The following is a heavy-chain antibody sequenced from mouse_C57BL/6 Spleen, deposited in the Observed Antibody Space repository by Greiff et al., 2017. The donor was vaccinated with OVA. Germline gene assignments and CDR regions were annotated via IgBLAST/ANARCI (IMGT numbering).Heavy chain of an antibody. D-gene: IGHD1-1*01. V-gene: IGHV1-64*01. CDR3: ARSGGPITTVVYFDY. Sequence: QVQLQQPGAELVKPGASVKLSCKASGYTFTSYWMHWVKQRPGQGLEWIGMIHPNSGSTNYNEKFKGKATLTADKSSSTAYMQLSSLTSEDSAVYFCARSGGPITTVVYFDYWGQGTTLTVSS. CDR2: IHPNSGST. CDR1: GYTFTSYW. J-gene: IGHJ2*01.